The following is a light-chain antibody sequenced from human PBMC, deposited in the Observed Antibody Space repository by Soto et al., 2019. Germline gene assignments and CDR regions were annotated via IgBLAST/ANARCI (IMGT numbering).Light chain of an antibody. J-gene: IGKJ2*01. Sequence: EIVLTQSPATLSLSPGERATLSCRASQSVSSYLAWYQQKPGQAPRLLIYDVSNRATGIPARFSGSGSGTDLTLIISSLEPEDFAVYCCQQRSNWPPLTFGQGTKLDIK. CDR1: QSVSSY. V-gene: IGKV3-11*01. CDR3: QQRSNWPPLT. CDR2: DVS.